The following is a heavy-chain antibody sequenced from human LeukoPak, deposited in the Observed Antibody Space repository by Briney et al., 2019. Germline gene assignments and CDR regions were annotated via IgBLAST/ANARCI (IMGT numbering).Heavy chain of an antibody. J-gene: IGHJ4*02. D-gene: IGHD6-13*01. CDR2: IRSKVSGGTT. V-gene: IGHV3-49*04. CDR3: CRAVQLSH. CDR1: GFTFSNFW. Sequence: PGGSLRLSCAASGFTFSNFWMSWVRQAPGKGLEWVGCIRSKVSGGTTEYAASVKGRFIISRDDSKSIAYLQMNSLKSDDTAVYYCCRAVQLSHWGQGTLVTVAS.